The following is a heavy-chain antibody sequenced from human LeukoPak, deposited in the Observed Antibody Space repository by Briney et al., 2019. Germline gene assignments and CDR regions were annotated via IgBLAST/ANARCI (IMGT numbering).Heavy chain of an antibody. CDR2: ISSSSSYI. D-gene: IGHD1-26*01. J-gene: IGHJ6*02. CDR3: ARSRELKVRYGMDV. V-gene: IGHV3-21*01. CDR1: GFTFSSYS. Sequence: KTGGSLRLSCAASGFTFSSYSMNWVRQAPGKGLEWVSSISSSSSYIYYADSVKGRFTISRDNAKNSLYLQMNSLRAEDTAVYYCARSRELKVRYGMDVWGQGTTVTVSS.